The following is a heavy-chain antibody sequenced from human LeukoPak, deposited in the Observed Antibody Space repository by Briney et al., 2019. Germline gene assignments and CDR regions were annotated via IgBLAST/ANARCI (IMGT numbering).Heavy chain of an antibody. D-gene: IGHD4-17*01. CDR1: GFTFSSYA. V-gene: IGHV3-23*01. J-gene: IGHJ4*02. Sequence: GGSLRLSCAASGFTFSSYAMSWVRQAPGKGLEWVSGISSNGASTYYVDSVKGRFTISRDNSKNTLFLQMNSLRAEDTAVYYCARRVTTVTTFDYWGQGTLVTVSS. CDR2: ISSNGAST. CDR3: ARRVTTVTTFDY.